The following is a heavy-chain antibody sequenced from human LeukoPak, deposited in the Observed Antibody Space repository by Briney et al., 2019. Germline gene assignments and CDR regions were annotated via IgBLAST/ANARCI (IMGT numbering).Heavy chain of an antibody. V-gene: IGHV4-38-2*02. CDR3: VRSGPYRMEGFWY. CDR2: IYHSGVT. J-gene: IGHJ4*01. D-gene: IGHD3-3*01. Sequence: SETLSLPCTVSGYSITSDFYWGWIRQSPGKGLEWIGSIYHSGVTYFNPSLKSRITLSIDTSKNQFSLQLSSVTAADTALYYCVRSGPYRMEGFWYWGKGALVTVSS. CDR1: GYSITSDFY.